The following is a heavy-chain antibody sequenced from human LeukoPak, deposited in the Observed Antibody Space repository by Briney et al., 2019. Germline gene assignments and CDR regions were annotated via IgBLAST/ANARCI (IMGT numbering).Heavy chain of an antibody. CDR2: MWYDGSNK. V-gene: IGHV3-33*01. J-gene: IGHJ1*01. CDR3: TTETQWELPFYFQH. Sequence: GGSLRLSCAASGFTFSSYGMHWVRQAPGKGLEWVAVMWYDGSNKYYAESVKGRFTISRDNSKNTLYLQMNSLKTEDTAVYYCTTETQWELPFYFQHWGQGTLVTVSS. CDR1: GFTFSSYG. D-gene: IGHD1-26*01.